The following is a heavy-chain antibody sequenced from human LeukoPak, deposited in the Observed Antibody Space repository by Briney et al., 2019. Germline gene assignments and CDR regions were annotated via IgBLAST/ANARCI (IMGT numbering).Heavy chain of an antibody. CDR3: ARHSSGYYGNTFGI. CDR1: GGSISNYY. D-gene: IGHD3-22*01. Sequence: SETLSLTCTVSGGSISNYYWSWIRQPPGKGLEWIGYIYYSGSTKYNPSLKSRVTMSEDTSKNQFSLRLSSVTAADTAVYYCARHSSGYYGNTFGIWGQGTMVTVSS. J-gene: IGHJ3*02. V-gene: IGHV4-59*08. CDR2: IYYSGST.